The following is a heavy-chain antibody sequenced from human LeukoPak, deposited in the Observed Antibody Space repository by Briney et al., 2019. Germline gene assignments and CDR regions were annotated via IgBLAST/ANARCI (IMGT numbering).Heavy chain of an antibody. CDR3: ANQAAAGTDY. J-gene: IGHJ4*02. Sequence: GGSLRLSCAAYGFTVSSNYMSWVRQAPGKWLEWVSVIYSGGSTYYADSVKGRFTISRDNSKNTLYLQMNSLRAEDTAVYYCANQAAAGTDYWGQGTLVTVSS. CDR2: IYSGGST. V-gene: IGHV3-53*05. D-gene: IGHD6-13*01. CDR1: GFTVSSNY.